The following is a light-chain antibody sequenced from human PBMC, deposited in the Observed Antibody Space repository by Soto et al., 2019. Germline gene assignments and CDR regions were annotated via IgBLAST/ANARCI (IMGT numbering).Light chain of an antibody. J-gene: IGLJ3*02. Sequence: QSVLTQPPSASGTPGQRVTISCSGSYSNVGNNAVNWYQQVPGTAPKLLIYSNNRQPSGVPDRFSGSKSGTSASLAISGLQSEDESDYYCAGWDDSLNGPVFGGGTKLTVL. CDR3: AGWDDSLNGPV. CDR2: SNN. CDR1: YSNVGNNA. V-gene: IGLV1-44*01.